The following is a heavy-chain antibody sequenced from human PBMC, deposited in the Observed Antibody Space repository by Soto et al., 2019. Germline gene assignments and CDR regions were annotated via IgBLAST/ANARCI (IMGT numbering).Heavy chain of an antibody. D-gene: IGHD6-19*01. CDR3: AREDDTLAGTYF. J-gene: IGHJ4*02. CDR2: IYTSGST. V-gene: IGHV4-4*07. CDR1: GDSISIYY. Sequence: EQLQESGPGLVKPSETLSLTCTVSGDSISIYYWSWIRQPAGKGLEWLGRIYTSGSTNYNPSLESRVTMSIDTSKNQFSLKLTSVTAADTAVYYCAREDDTLAGTYFWGQGTLVTVSS.